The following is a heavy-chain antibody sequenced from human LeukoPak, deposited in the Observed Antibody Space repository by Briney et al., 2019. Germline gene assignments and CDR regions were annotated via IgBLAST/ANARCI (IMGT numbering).Heavy chain of an antibody. Sequence: ASVKVSCKASGGTFISYAISWVRQAPGQGLEWMGGTIPIFGTANYAQKFQGRVTITADESTSTAYMELSSLRSEDTAVYYCARAEKWLLPLGMDVWGQGTTVTVSS. CDR2: TIPIFGTA. D-gene: IGHD3-22*01. CDR3: ARAEKWLLPLGMDV. J-gene: IGHJ6*02. V-gene: IGHV1-69*13. CDR1: GGTFISYA.